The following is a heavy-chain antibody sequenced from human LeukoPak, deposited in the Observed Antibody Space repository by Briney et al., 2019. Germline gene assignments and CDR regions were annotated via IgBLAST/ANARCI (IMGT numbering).Heavy chain of an antibody. Sequence: GGSLRLSCAASGFTFNNYDMHWVRQAPGKGLEWVALIWFDGSNKDYADSVKGRFTISRDNSENTLYLQMNTLRVEDTAVYCCARDGIVGGLDAFDIWGQGTMVAVSS. CDR1: GFTFNNYD. CDR2: IWFDGSNK. CDR3: ARDGIVGGLDAFDI. D-gene: IGHD1-26*01. V-gene: IGHV3-33*01. J-gene: IGHJ3*02.